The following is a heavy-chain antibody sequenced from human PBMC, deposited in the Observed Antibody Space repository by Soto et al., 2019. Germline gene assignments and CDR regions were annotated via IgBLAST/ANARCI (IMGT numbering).Heavy chain of an antibody. CDR2: INAGNGNT. CDR1: GYTFTSYA. D-gene: IGHD5-12*01. Sequence: ASVNVSCKASGYTFTSYAMHWVRQAPGQRLEWMGWINAGNGNTKYSRKFQGRVTITRDTSASTAYIELNSLRSEDTAVYYCARSHGGYDLDYYYWGRDVWGKGTTVTVPS. J-gene: IGHJ6*04. V-gene: IGHV1-3*01. CDR3: ARSHGGYDLDYYYWGRDV.